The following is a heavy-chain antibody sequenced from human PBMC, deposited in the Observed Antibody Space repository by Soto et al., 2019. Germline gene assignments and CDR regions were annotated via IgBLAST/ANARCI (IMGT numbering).Heavy chain of an antibody. CDR2: INWNSGRI. CDR3: VKDESINWY. Sequence: YPRLSCAASEFTFDDYAMHWVRQVPGKGMEWVSGINWNSGRIGYGDSVKGRFAISRDNAKNSLHLQMNSLSAEDTAFYYCVKDESINWY. D-gene: IGHD2-21*01. V-gene: IGHV3-9*01. J-gene: IGHJ2*01. CDR1: EFTFDDYA.